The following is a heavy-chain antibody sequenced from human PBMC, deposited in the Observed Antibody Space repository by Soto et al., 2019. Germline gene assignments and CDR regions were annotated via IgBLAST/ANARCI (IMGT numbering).Heavy chain of an antibody. CDR2: IDPSDSYT. J-gene: IGHJ3*02. Sequence: ETLSLTCTVSGGSISSYYWSWIRQPPGKGLEWMGRIDPSDSYTNYSPSFQGHVTISADKSISTAYLQWSSLKASDTAMYYCASRSHYYYGSGDDAFDIWGQGTMVTVSS. CDR1: GGSISSYY. CDR3: ASRSHYYYGSGDDAFDI. V-gene: IGHV5-10-1*01. D-gene: IGHD3-10*01.